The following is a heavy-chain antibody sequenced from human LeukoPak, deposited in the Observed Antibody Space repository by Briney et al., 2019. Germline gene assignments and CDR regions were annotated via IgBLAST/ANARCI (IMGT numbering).Heavy chain of an antibody. D-gene: IGHD3-10*01. J-gene: IGHJ6*03. CDR2: IYSGGST. Sequence: GGSLRLSCAASGFTVSSNYMSWVRQAPGKGLEWVSVIYSGGSTYYADSVKGRFTISRDNSKNTLYLQMNSLRAEDTAVYYCARDAPPVVRGVGVGLYYYYYYMDVWGKGTTVTVSS. CDR3: ARDAPPVVRGVGVGLYYYYYYMDV. CDR1: GFTVSSNY. V-gene: IGHV3-53*01.